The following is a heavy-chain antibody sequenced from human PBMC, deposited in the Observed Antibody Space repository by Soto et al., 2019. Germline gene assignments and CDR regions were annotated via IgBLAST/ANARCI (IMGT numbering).Heavy chain of an antibody. J-gene: IGHJ5*02. V-gene: IGHV1-18*04. D-gene: IGHD5-12*01. CDR1: GYSFSSYG. CDR2: ISVNNGNT. CDR3: ATSYDSGFDP. Sequence: ASVKVSCKASGYSFSSYGISWVRQAPGQGLEWMGWISVNNGNTNYAPKFQGRVTMTTDTSTSTAYMELRSLRSDDTAVYYCATSYDSGFDPWGQGTLVTVSS.